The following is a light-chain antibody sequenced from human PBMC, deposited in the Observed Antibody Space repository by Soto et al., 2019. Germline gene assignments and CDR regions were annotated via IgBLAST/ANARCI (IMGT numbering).Light chain of an antibody. CDR1: SSNIGSNT. CDR2: YNN. V-gene: IGLV1-44*01. Sequence: QSVLTQPPSASGTPGQRVTISCSGSSSNIGSNTVNWYQQLPGTAPKLLIYYNNQRPSGVPDRFSGSKSGTSASLAISGPQSEDEADYYCAAWDDSLNGFVVFGGGTKLTVL. CDR3: AAWDDSLNGFVV. J-gene: IGLJ2*01.